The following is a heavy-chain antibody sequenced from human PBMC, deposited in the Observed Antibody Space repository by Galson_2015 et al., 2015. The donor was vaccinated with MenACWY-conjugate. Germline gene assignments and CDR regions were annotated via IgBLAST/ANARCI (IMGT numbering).Heavy chain of an antibody. Sequence: SLRLSCAASGFTFSSYPMHWVRQTPGKGLEWVALMSYDGSNQYYADSLKGRLTISRDNSKSTLYLQMDSLRAEDTAVYYCARGLIGYSSGPLDFWGQGALVPVSS. J-gene: IGHJ4*02. CDR1: GFTFSSYP. CDR2: MSYDGSNQ. V-gene: IGHV3-30*01. CDR3: ARGLIGYSSGPLDF. D-gene: IGHD6-19*01.